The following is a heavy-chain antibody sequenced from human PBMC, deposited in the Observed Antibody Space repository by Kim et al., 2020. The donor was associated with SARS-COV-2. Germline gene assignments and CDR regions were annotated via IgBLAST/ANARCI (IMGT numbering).Heavy chain of an antibody. CDR3: ARGSLGYDSSGYYFDY. J-gene: IGHJ4*02. D-gene: IGHD3-22*01. Sequence: SLKSRVTISVDTSKNQFSLKLSSVTAADTAVYYCARGSLGYDSSGYYFDYWGQGTLVTVSS. V-gene: IGHV4-31*02.